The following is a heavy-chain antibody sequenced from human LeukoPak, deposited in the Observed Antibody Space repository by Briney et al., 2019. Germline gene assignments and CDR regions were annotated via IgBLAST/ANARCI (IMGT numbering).Heavy chain of an antibody. CDR2: ISSSSSYI. J-gene: IGHJ6*02. V-gene: IGHV3-21*01. CDR3: ARDRGVAVARWEGFDYYGMDV. Sequence: PGGSLRLSCAASGFTFSSYSMNWVRQAPGKGLEWVSSISSSSSYIYYADSVKGRFTISRDNAKNSLYLQMNSLRAEDTAVYYCARDRGVAVARWEGFDYYGMDVWGQGTTVTVSS. CDR1: GFTFSSYS. D-gene: IGHD6-19*01.